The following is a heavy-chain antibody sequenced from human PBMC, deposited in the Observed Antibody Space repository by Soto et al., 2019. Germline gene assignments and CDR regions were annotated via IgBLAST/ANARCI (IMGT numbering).Heavy chain of an antibody. CDR3: ARWGGSYYESWFAP. V-gene: IGHV3-33*01. J-gene: IGHJ5*02. CDR2: TSSDGNTK. Sequence: QVLLVESGGGVVQPGTSLRLSCAASGFSFRNYGMHWVRQAPGKGLEWVAVTSSDGNTKNYAASVKGRFTISSDTSKNTLYLQMSSLRAEATALYYCARWGGSYYESWFAPWGQGTLVIVSS. CDR1: GFSFRNYG. D-gene: IGHD1-26*01.